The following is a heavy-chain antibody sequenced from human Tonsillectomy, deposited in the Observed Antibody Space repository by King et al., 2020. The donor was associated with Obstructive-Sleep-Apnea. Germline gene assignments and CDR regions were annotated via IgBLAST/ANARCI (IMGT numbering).Heavy chain of an antibody. CDR1: GFNFSDPY. CDR2: FRNRVNTI. D-gene: IGHD2-15*01. CDR3: AGGRCNGDRCYAMPFDI. Sequence: VQLVESGGGLVKPGGSLGLSCAAPGFNFSDPYMSWIRQAPGVGLEGVAYFRNRVNTIYYADSVRGRLPISRDSAKNPMYLQMNSRRADDTAVYYCAGGRCNGDRCYAMPFDIWGQGTMVTVSS. V-gene: IGHV3-11*01. J-gene: IGHJ3*02.